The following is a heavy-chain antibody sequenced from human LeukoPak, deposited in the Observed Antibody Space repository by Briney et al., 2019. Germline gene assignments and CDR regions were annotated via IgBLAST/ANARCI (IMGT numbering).Heavy chain of an antibody. CDR2: ISYDGSNK. V-gene: IGHV3-30*03. CDR1: GFTFSSYG. J-gene: IGHJ4*02. Sequence: PGRSLRLSCAASGFTFSSYGMHWVRQAPGKGPEWVAVISYDGSNKYYADSVKGRFTISRDNSKNTLYLQMNSLRAEDTAVYYCARRATPSPHFDYWGQGTLVTVSS. D-gene: IGHD2-15*01. CDR3: ARRATPSPHFDY.